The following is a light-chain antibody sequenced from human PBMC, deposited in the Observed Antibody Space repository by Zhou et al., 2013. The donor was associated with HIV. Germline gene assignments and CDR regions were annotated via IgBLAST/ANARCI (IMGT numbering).Light chain of an antibody. CDR2: GAS. V-gene: IGKV3-20*01. Sequence: EIVLTQSPATLSLSPGERATLSCRASQSVGNNLAWYQQKPGQAPRLLIYGASTRAPGVPARFSGSGSGTDFTLTISRLEPEDFAVYYCQHYGSSYTFGQGTKLEIK. J-gene: IGKJ2*01. CDR3: QHYGSSYT. CDR1: QSVGNN.